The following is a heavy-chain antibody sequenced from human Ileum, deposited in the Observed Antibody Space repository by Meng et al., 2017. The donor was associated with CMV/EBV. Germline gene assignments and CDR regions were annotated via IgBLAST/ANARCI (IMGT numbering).Heavy chain of an antibody. CDR1: GLTFNSYS. CDR3: AKDRYFEPAHFDY. V-gene: IGHV3-23*01. D-gene: IGHD3-9*01. CDR2: ISGSGANS. Sequence: GESLKISCVASGLTFNSYSMGWVRQAPGTGLEWVAAISGSGANSYYAESVKGRATISRDNSKNTLLLELNGLRAEDTAVYYCAKDRYFEPAHFDYWGQGTLVTVSS. J-gene: IGHJ4*02.